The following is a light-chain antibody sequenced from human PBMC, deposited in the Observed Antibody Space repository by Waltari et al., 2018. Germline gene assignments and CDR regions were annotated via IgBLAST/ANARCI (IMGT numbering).Light chain of an antibody. CDR2: YTD. V-gene: IGLV1-44*01. Sequence: QSTLTQPSSASGTPGQRVTFSCSGSSSNIGSNTVNWYQQLPGTAPKLLIHYTDQRPSVVSDRFSGSKSGTSASLAFSGLQSEDEAHYYCAAWDDSLNGYVFGSGTEVTVL. J-gene: IGLJ1*01. CDR1: SSNIGSNT. CDR3: AAWDDSLNGYV.